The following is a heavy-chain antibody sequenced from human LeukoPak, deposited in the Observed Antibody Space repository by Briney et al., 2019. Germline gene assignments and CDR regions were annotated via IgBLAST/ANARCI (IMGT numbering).Heavy chain of an antibody. CDR2: IKQDGSEK. CDR1: GFTFSSYW. D-gene: IGHD3-22*01. J-gene: IGHJ4*02. CDR3: ARDGPYDSSGYYFSY. Sequence: GGSLRLSCAASGFTFSSYWMTWVRQAPGKGLEWVANIKQDGSEKYYVDSVKGRFTISRDNAKNSLYLQMNSLRAEDTAVYYCARDGPYDSSGYYFSYWGQGTLVTVSS. V-gene: IGHV3-7*01.